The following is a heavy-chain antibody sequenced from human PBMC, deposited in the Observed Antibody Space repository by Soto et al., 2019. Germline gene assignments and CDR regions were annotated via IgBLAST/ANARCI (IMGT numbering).Heavy chain of an antibody. J-gene: IGHJ4*02. V-gene: IGHV3-7*03. CDR2: IKQDGSEK. Sequence: GWSLRLACASSVFTFISYWMSWVRQAPGKGLEWVANIKQDGSEKYYVDSVKGRFTISRDNAKNSLYLQMNSLRAEDTAVYYCARDRAVAGHWLFDYWGQGTLVTVSS. D-gene: IGHD6-19*01. CDR3: ARDRAVAGHWLFDY. CDR1: VFTFISYW.